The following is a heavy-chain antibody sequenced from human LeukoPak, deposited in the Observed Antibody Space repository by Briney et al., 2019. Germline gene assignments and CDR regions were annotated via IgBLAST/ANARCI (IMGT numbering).Heavy chain of an antibody. CDR3: ARADGSGSFYGMDV. D-gene: IGHD3-10*01. Sequence: ASVKVSCKASGYTFTGYYMHWVRQAPGQGLEWMGWINPNSGGTNYAQKFQGWVTMTRDTSISTAYMELCRLRSDDTAVYYCARADGSGSFYGMDVWGQGTTVTVSS. CDR2: INPNSGGT. V-gene: IGHV1-2*04. J-gene: IGHJ6*02. CDR1: GYTFTGYY.